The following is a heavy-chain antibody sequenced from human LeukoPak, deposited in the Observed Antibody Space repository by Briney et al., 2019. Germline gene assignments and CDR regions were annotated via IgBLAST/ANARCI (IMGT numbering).Heavy chain of an antibody. CDR2: IIPIFGTA. CDR3: ARDRSIEVTVVAAIWFDP. Sequence: SVTVSCKASGGTFSSYAISWVRQAPGQGLEWMGGIIPIFGTANYAQKFQGRVTITADKSTSTAYMDLSSLRSEDTAVYYCARDRSIEVTVVAAIWFDPWGQGTLVTVSS. CDR1: GGTFSSYA. J-gene: IGHJ5*02. V-gene: IGHV1-69*06. D-gene: IGHD2-15*01.